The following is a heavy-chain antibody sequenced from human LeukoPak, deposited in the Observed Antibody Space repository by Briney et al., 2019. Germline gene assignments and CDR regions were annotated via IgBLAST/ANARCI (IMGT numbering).Heavy chain of an antibody. J-gene: IGHJ4*02. V-gene: IGHV3-64*01. CDR2: ITSNGGGT. CDR1: GFTFSSYG. Sequence: PGGSLRLSCAVSGFTFSSYGMHWVRQAPGKGLEYVAAITSNGGGTYYANSVKGRFTISRDNSKNTLYLQMGSLRAEDMAVYYCARRRDSGSLQHFDYWGQGTLVTVSS. D-gene: IGHD1-26*01. CDR3: ARRRDSGSLQHFDY.